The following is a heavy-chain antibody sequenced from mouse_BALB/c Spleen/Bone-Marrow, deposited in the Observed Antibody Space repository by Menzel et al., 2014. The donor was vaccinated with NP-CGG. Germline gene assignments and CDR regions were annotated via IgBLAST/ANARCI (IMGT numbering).Heavy chain of an antibody. CDR3: AVYYYGISSFVY. CDR2: IDPANGNT. CDR1: GFNIKDTY. D-gene: IGHD1-1*01. J-gene: IGHJ3*01. V-gene: IGHV14-3*02. Sequence: EVQLQQSGAELVKAGASVKLSCTASGFNIKDTYMHWVKQRPEQGLEWIGRIDPANGNTKYDPKFQGKATIPADASSNTASLQLSSLTSEDTAVYYCAVYYYGISSFVYWGQVTLVTVSA.